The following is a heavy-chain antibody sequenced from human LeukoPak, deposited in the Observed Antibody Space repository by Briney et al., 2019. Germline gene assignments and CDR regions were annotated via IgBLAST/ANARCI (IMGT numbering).Heavy chain of an antibody. J-gene: IGHJ4*02. CDR3: ATVRGATVEIMYFDN. CDR2: ISEDARTR. Sequence: GGSLRLSCATSGFTFSSYSIIWVRQAPGKGLEWVSYISEDARTRYFADAVKGRFSISRDSAKNSVYLQMNSLRDDDTAVYYCATVRGATVEIMYFDNWGQGTLVTVSS. CDR1: GFTFSSYS. V-gene: IGHV3-48*02. D-gene: IGHD4-23*01.